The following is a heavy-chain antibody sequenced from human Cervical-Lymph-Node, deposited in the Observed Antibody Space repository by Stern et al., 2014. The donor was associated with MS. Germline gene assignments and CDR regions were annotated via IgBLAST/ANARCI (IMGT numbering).Heavy chain of an antibody. Sequence: ESGPTLVKPTQTLTLTCTVSGFSLSTPGVGVGWIRQPPGKALEWLALQYWDDDKLYRPSLKNRLTIIKDTSKNQVILTMTNVDPVDTATYYCAHSRVKYCRGGTCYSSLFDFWGQGTLITVSS. V-gene: IGHV2-5*02. CDR2: QYWDDDK. CDR3: AHSRVKYCRGGTCYSSLFDF. CDR1: GFSLSTPGVG. D-gene: IGHD2-15*01. J-gene: IGHJ5*01.